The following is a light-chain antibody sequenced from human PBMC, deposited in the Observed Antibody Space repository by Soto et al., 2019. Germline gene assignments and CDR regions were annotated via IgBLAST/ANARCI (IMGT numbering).Light chain of an antibody. CDR3: QQYNNWPMYT. CDR2: GAS. CDR1: QSVRTN. V-gene: IGKV3D-15*01. Sequence: EIVVTQSPGSLSVSPGERATLSCRASQSVRTNLAWYQKKPGQAPRLIIYGASTRATGIPGRFSGSGSGTDFTLTISSLQSEDFAVYYCQQYNNWPMYTFGQGTKLEIK. J-gene: IGKJ2*01.